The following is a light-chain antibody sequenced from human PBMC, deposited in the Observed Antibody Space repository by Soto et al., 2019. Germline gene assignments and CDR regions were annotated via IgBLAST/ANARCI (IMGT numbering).Light chain of an antibody. CDR3: QQYNNWTAIT. CDR2: GAS. V-gene: IGKV3D-15*01. J-gene: IGKJ5*01. Sequence: EIVMTQSPPTLSVSPGERAALSCRASQSIRSNLAWYQQKPGQAPRLLIYGASTRATGIPARFSGSGSGTEFTLTINSLQSEDFAVYYCQQYNNWTAITFGQGTRLEIK. CDR1: QSIRSN.